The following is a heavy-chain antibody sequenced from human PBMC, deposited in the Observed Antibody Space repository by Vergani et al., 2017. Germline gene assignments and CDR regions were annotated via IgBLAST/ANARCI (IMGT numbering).Heavy chain of an antibody. CDR3: ARERGDSGYDCWFDP. Sequence: QVQLVESGGGVVQPGGSLRLSCAASGFTFSSYGMHWVRQAPGKGLEWVAFIRYDGSNKYYADSVKGRFTISRDNSKNTLYLQMNSLRAEDTAVYYCARERGDSGYDCWFDPWGQGTLVTVSS. D-gene: IGHD5-12*01. CDR1: GFTFSSYG. J-gene: IGHJ5*02. V-gene: IGHV3-30*02. CDR2: IRYDGSNK.